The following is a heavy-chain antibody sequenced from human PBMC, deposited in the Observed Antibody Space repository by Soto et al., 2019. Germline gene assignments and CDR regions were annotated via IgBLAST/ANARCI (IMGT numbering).Heavy chain of an antibody. Sequence: SETMSLTCAVYGGSFSGYYWSWIRQPPGKGLEWIGEINHSGSTNYNPSLKSRVTISVDTSKNQFSLKLSSMTAADTAVYYCARVRSSSWSFYGMDVWGQGTTVTVSS. CDR1: GGSFSGYY. J-gene: IGHJ6*02. CDR3: ARVRSSSWSFYGMDV. V-gene: IGHV4-34*01. D-gene: IGHD6-13*01. CDR2: INHSGST.